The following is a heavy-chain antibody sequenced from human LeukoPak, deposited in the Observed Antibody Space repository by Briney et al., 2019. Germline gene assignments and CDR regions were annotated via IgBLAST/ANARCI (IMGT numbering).Heavy chain of an antibody. CDR2: IKQDSSAK. CDR3: VRWSYDNSAYYYDH. D-gene: IGHD3-22*01. CDR1: GFTFSRHY. Sequence: PGGSLRLSCVASGFTFSRHYMSWVRQAPGKGLEWVANIKQDSSAKAYADSVKGRFTVSRDNAKNSMSLQMNSLRAEDTAIYYCVRWSYDNSAYYYDHWGQGTLVTVSS. V-gene: IGHV3-7*03. J-gene: IGHJ4*02.